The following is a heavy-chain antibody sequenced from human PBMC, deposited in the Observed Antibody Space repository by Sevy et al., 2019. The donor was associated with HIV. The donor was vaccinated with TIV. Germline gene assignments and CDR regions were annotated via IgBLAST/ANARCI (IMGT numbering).Heavy chain of an antibody. CDR1: GASISSTIYY. Sequence: SETLSLTCSVSGASISSTIYYWAWIRQSPGKGLEWFGSIHHSGSKYYNLSLKSRVTISVDTSKNQFSMKMNSVTAADTAVYYCAKHCSHYFDNSGYGEALDIWGQGTKVTVSS. V-gene: IGHV4-39*01. CDR2: IHHSGSK. CDR3: AKHCSHYFDNSGYGEALDI. J-gene: IGHJ3*02. D-gene: IGHD3-22*01.